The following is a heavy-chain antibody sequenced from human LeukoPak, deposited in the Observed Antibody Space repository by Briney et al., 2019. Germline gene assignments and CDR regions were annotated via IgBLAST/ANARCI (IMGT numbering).Heavy chain of an antibody. CDR3: AKDRCSGGSCYSVFDY. D-gene: IGHD2-15*01. Sequence: GGSLRLSCAASGFTFTNYAMTWVRQAPGKGLEWVSAISGSGGSTYYANSVKGRFTISRDNSKNTLYLQTNSLGVEDTAVYYCAKDRCSGGSCYSVFDYWDQGALVTVSS. CDR1: GFTFTNYA. J-gene: IGHJ4*02. V-gene: IGHV3-23*01. CDR2: ISGSGGST.